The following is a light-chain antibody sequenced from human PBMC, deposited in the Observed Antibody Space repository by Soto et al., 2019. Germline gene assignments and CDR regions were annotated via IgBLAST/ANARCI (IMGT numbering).Light chain of an antibody. CDR3: QQYGSSPWT. CDR2: GVS. CDR1: QSVSSNY. Sequence: EIVLTQSPGTMSLSPGERATLSCRASQSVSSNYLAWYQQKPGQAPRLLMYGVSTRATGIPDRFSGRGSGTDFTLTFSRLEPEDFAVYYCQQYGSSPWTFGQGTKVEIK. V-gene: IGKV3-20*01. J-gene: IGKJ1*01.